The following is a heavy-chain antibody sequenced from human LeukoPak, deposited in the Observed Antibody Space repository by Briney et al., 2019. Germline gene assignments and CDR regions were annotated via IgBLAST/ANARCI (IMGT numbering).Heavy chain of an antibody. CDR1: GFTFSSYA. CDR3: ARTYSSSPEGDYYYYYYMDV. V-gene: IGHV3-30*04. J-gene: IGHJ6*03. CDR2: ISYDGSNK. Sequence: GGSLRLSCAASGFTFSSYAMHWVRQAPGKGLEWVAVISYDGSNKYYADSVKGRFTISRDNSKNTLYLQMNSLRAEDTAVYYCARTYSSSPEGDYYYYYYMDVWGKGTTVTVSS. D-gene: IGHD6-13*01.